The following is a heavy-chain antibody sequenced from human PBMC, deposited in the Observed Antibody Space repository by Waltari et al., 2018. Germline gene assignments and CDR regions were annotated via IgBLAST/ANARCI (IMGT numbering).Heavy chain of an antibody. CDR1: GDSTHSRSYS. Sequence: QLQLQESGPGLVKPSETLSLTCFVSGDSTHSRSYSWGWIRQSPGRGLEWVGQMYITGLSEYNPSLRSRVSISIDRSKSQFSLTLTSLTAADTAVYHCARLDPNGFDDSWGQGTLVTVST. CDR2: MYITGLS. J-gene: IGHJ4*02. V-gene: IGHV4-39*01. D-gene: IGHD2-8*01. CDR3: ARLDPNGFDDS.